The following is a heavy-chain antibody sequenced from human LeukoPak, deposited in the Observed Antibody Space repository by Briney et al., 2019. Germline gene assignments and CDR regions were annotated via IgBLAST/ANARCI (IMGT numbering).Heavy chain of an antibody. D-gene: IGHD3-10*01. CDR1: GYTFTGYY. Sequence: ASVKVSCKASGYTFTGYYMHWVRQAPGQGLEWMGWINPNSGGTNYAQKFQGRVTMTGNTSISTAYMQLSSLRSEDTAVYYCARGPTWRGGPYYFDYWGQGTLVTVSS. CDR3: ARGPTWRGGPYYFDY. J-gene: IGHJ4*02. CDR2: INPNSGGT. V-gene: IGHV1-2*02.